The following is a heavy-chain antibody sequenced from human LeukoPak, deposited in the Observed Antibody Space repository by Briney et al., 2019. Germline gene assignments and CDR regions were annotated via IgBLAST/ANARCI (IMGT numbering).Heavy chain of an antibody. CDR2: INHSGST. CDR1: GGSFSGYY. D-gene: IGHD5-18*01. Sequence: KASETLSLTCAVYGGSFSGYYWSWIRQPPGKGLEWIGEINHSGSTNYNPSLKSRVTISVDTSKNQFSLKLSSVPAADPAVYYCARHQRAGYSYGYYYYYYMDVWGKGTTVTVSS. J-gene: IGHJ6*03. CDR3: ARHQRAGYSYGYYYYYYMDV. V-gene: IGHV4-34*01.